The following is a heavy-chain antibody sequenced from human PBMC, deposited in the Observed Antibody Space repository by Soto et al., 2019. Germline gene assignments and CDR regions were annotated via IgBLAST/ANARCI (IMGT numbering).Heavy chain of an antibody. Sequence: EVQLVESGGGLVQPGGSLRLSCAVSGFTFDKVWMNWVRQAPGKGLEWVGRIKSKTDGGTTDYAAPVKGRFTISRDDSKNMLYLQMNSLKTEDTGMYFCTTGRDDLHYWGQGTLVTVSS. CDR1: GFTFDKVW. D-gene: IGHD3-3*01. CDR2: IKSKTDGGTT. V-gene: IGHV3-15*07. CDR3: TTGRDDLHY. J-gene: IGHJ4*02.